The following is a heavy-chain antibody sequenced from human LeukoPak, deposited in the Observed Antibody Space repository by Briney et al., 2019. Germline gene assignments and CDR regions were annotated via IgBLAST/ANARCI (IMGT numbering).Heavy chain of an antibody. J-gene: IGHJ4*02. CDR2: IYYSGST. CDR3: ARVGRERNFDY. CDR1: GGSISIYY. D-gene: IGHD1-26*01. V-gene: IGHV4-59*01. Sequence: SETLSLTCTVSGGSISIYYWSWIRQPPGKGLEWIGYIYYSGSTNYNPSLKSRVTISVDTSKNQFSLKLSSVTAADTAVYYCARVGRERNFDYWGQGTLVTVSS.